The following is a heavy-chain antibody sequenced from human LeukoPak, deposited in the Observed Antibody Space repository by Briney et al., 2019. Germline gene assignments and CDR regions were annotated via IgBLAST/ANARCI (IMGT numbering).Heavy chain of an antibody. V-gene: IGHV5-51*01. Sequence: GESLKISCKGSGYSFTTSWIGWVRQMPGKGLEWMGIIYPGDSDTRYIPSFQGQVTISADKSISTAYPQWSSLKASDTAMYYCATSPYCTGGTCYFSNNWGQGTLVTVSS. CDR2: IYPGDSDT. CDR3: ATSPYCTGGTCYFSNN. J-gene: IGHJ4*02. CDR1: GYSFTTSW. D-gene: IGHD2-15*01.